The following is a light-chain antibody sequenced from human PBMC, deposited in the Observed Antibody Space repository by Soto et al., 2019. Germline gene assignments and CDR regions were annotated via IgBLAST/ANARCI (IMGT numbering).Light chain of an antibody. CDR2: DAS. J-gene: IGKJ1*01. CDR3: QQYNNWPQT. Sequence: ETMMTQSPDTLSVSLGERATLSCRASQSLRSSLAWYQQKPGQAPRLLIYDASTRATGIPARFSGSGSATDFTLTSSGLQSEDFAFYYCQQYNNWPQTFVQGTKVEIK. CDR1: QSLRSS. V-gene: IGKV3-15*01.